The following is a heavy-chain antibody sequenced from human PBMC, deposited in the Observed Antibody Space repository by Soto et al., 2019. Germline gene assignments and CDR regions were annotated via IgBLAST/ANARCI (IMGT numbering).Heavy chain of an antibody. Sequence: SVKVSCKASGGTFSSYAISWVRQAPGQGLEWMGGIIPIFGTANYAQKFQGRVTITADESTITAYMELSSLRSEDTAVYYCARTHIVVVTASYNWFDPWGQGTLVTV. V-gene: IGHV1-69*13. J-gene: IGHJ5*02. CDR3: ARTHIVVVTASYNWFDP. CDR2: IIPIFGTA. D-gene: IGHD2-21*02. CDR1: GGTFSSYA.